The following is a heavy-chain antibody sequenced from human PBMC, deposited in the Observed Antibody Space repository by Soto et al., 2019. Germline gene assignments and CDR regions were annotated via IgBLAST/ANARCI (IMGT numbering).Heavy chain of an antibody. Sequence: QVQLVESGGGVVQPGRSLRLSCAASGFTFSSYGMHWVRQAPGKGLERVAVISYDGSNKYYADSVKGRFTISRDNSKNTLYLQMNSVRGEDTAVYYCAKDSSDLTTIDFWGQGTLVTVSS. CDR1: GFTFSSYG. J-gene: IGHJ4*02. CDR3: AKDSSDLTTIDF. D-gene: IGHD4-4*01. CDR2: ISYDGSNK. V-gene: IGHV3-30*18.